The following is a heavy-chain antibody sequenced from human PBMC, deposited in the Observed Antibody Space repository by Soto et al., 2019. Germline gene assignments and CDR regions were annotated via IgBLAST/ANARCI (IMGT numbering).Heavy chain of an antibody. D-gene: IGHD1-20*01. CDR2: ISDNGGST. CDR3: ARGTDNWDHGGHLDY. Sequence: GGSLRLSCAASGFAFSTYAMTWVRQAPGKGLEWVSAISDNGGSTFYVDSVKGRFTISRDNSKNTLDLQMNSLRVDDTAVYYCARGTDNWDHGGHLDYWGQGALVTVSS. CDR1: GFAFSTYA. V-gene: IGHV3-23*01. J-gene: IGHJ4*02.